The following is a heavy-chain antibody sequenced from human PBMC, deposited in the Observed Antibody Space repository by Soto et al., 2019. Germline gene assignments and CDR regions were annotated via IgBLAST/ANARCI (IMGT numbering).Heavy chain of an antibody. J-gene: IGHJ4*02. V-gene: IGHV3-23*01. CDR3: AKGDLEVVVPAAIAY. Sequence: GGSLRLSCAASGFTFSSYAMSWVRQAPGKGLEWVSAISGSGGSTYYADSVKGRFTISRDNSKNTLYLQMNSLRAEDTAVYYCAKGDLEVVVPAAIAYWGQGTLVTVSS. CDR1: GFTFSSYA. D-gene: IGHD2-2*02. CDR2: ISGSGGST.